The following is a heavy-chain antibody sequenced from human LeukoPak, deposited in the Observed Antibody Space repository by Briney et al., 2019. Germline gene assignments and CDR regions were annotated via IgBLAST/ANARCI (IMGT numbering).Heavy chain of an antibody. J-gene: IGHJ5*02. CDR2: ISYDGNNK. CDR3: ARVLAAPGNR. D-gene: IGHD6-13*01. V-gene: IGHV3-30*04. CDR1: GFTFSSYA. Sequence: GGSLRLSCAASGFTFSSYAMHWVRQAPGKGLEWVAVISYDGNNKFYADSVKGRFTISRDNSKNTLSLEMTSLRPEDTALYYCARVLAAPGNRWGQGTLVTVSS.